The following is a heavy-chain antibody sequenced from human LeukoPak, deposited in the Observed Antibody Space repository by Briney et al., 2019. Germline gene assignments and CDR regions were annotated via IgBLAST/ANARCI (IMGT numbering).Heavy chain of an antibody. D-gene: IGHD3-16*01. CDR2: ITGSSNYI. J-gene: IGHJ3*02. V-gene: IGHV3-21*01. Sequence: GGPLRLSCAASGFTFSSSWMHWVRQAPGKGLEWVSSITGSSNYIYYGDSMKGRFTISRDNAGNSVYLQMNSLRAEDTALYYCARGPRLEAFDIWGQGTMLTVSS. CDR1: GFTFSSSW. CDR3: ARGPRLEAFDI.